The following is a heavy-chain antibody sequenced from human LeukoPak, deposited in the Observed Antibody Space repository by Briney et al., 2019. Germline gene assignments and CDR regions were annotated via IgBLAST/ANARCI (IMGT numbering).Heavy chain of an antibody. D-gene: IGHD5-18*01. CDR2: ISSSSSYI. CDR3: ARMLAPTDTAMVFPEGP. V-gene: IGHV3-21*01. Sequence: PGGSLRLSCAASGFTFSSYSMNWVRQAPGKGLEWVSSISSSSSYIYYADSVEGRFTISRAKNSLYLQMNSLRAEDTAVYYCARMLAPTDTAMVFPEGPGGQGTLVTVSS. CDR1: GFTFSSYS. J-gene: IGHJ4*02.